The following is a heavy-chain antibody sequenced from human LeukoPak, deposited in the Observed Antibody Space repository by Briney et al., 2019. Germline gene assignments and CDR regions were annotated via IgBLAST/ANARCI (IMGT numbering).Heavy chain of an antibody. CDR3: ARQSYYYDSSGSEVSNWFDP. V-gene: IGHV5-51*01. J-gene: IGHJ5*02. Sequence: GESLKISCKGSGYTFTTYWIGWVRPMPGKGLEWMGIIYPGDSDTRYSPSFQGQVTISADKSISTAYLQWSSLKASDTAMYYCARQSYYYDSSGSEVSNWFDPWGQGTLVTVSS. D-gene: IGHD3-22*01. CDR1: GYTFTTYW. CDR2: IYPGDSDT.